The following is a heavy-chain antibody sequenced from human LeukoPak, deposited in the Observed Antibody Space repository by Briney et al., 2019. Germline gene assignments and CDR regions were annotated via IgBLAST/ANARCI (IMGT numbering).Heavy chain of an antibody. CDR1: GFPFSSYW. CDR3: AKARSGWYYFDY. D-gene: IGHD6-19*01. CDR2: IKQGGSKK. J-gene: IGHJ4*02. Sequence: GGSLRLSCVASGFPFSSYWMTWVRQAPGKGLEWVANIKQGGSKKSYVDSVKGRFTISRDNTKNTLYLQMNSLRAEDTAVYYCAKARSGWYYFDYWGQGTLATVSS. V-gene: IGHV3-7*03.